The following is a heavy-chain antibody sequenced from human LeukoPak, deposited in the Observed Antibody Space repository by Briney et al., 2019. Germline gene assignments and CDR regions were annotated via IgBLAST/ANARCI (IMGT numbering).Heavy chain of an antibody. CDR2: INHSGST. D-gene: IGHD3-3*01. Sequence: SETLSLTCAVYGGSFSGYYWSWIRQPPGKGLEWIGEINHSGSTDYNPSLKSRVTISVDTSKNQFSLKLSSVTAADTAVYYCARGTDFWSGYYGYWGQGTLVTVSS. CDR3: ARGTDFWSGYYGY. J-gene: IGHJ4*02. V-gene: IGHV4-34*01. CDR1: GGSFSGYY.